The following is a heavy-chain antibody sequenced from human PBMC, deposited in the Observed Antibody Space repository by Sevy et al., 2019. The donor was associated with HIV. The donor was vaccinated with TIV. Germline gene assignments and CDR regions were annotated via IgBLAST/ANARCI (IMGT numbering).Heavy chain of an antibody. CDR1: RFTFSLYG. J-gene: IGHJ4*02. CDR3: AKSMDTVTTLDY. Sequence: GGSLRLSCAASRFTFSLYGMHWVRQAPGKGLEWVALISKDGSNKYYAGSVKGRFTVSRDNSNNTLYLQLDSLGPEDTAMYYCAKSMDTVTTLDYWGPGTLVTVSS. CDR2: ISKDGSNK. D-gene: IGHD4-17*01. V-gene: IGHV3-30*18.